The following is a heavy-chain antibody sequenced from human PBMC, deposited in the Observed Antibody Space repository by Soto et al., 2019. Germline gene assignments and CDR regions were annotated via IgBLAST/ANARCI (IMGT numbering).Heavy chain of an antibody. CDR3: ARKDRWYHDAFDI. Sequence: PGGSLRLSCAASGFTFSSYSMNWVRQAPGKGLEWVSYISSSSSTIYYADSVKGRFTISRDNAKNSLYLQMNSLRAEDTAVYYCARKDRWYHDAFDIWGQGTMVTVSS. J-gene: IGHJ3*02. CDR2: ISSSSSTI. CDR1: GFTFSSYS. V-gene: IGHV3-48*01. D-gene: IGHD2-15*01.